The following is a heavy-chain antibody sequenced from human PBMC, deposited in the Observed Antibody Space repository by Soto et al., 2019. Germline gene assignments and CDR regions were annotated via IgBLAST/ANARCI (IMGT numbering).Heavy chain of an antibody. D-gene: IGHD4-17*01. Sequence: EVQLVESGGGLVQPGGSLRLSCAASGFTVSSNYMSWVRQAPGKGLEWFSIIYGGGRTNYADSVKGRFTVSRDNYKNTLYFQMNSLGAEDTAMYYCCGPSTVTINWFFDLWGRGTLVTVSS. V-gene: IGHV3-66*01. CDR2: IYGGGRT. CDR3: CGPSTVTINWFFDL. J-gene: IGHJ2*01. CDR1: GFTVSSNY.